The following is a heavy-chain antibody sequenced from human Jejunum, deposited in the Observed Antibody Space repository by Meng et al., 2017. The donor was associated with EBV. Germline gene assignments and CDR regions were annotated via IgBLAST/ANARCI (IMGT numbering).Heavy chain of an antibody. CDR1: GYTFTDYA. CDR2: INTANGNP. V-gene: IGHV7-4-1*02. D-gene: IGHD3-10*01. J-gene: IGHJ4*02. Sequence: VQLLHSGFELKKPGASVRLSCKASGYTFTDYAIIWVRQAPGQGLEWMGWINTANGNPTYAQAFTGRFVFSLDTSVNTAFLQISDLKAEDSALYYCARYSGSYSLANWGQGTLVTVSS. CDR3: ARYSGSYSLAN.